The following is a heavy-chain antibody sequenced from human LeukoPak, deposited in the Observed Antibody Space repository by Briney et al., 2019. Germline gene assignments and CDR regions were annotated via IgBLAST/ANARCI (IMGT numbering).Heavy chain of an antibody. CDR3: TTELYCSSTTCPLTFDT. Sequence: GGSLRLSCASSSFTFSKTWTSWVRQAPGKGLEWVGRVKSENEGGTTEYAAPVKGRFTISRDDPKKTVSLQMNSLKTEDTAMYFCTTELYCSSTTCPLTFDTWGQGTLVTVSS. V-gene: IGHV3-15*01. CDR1: SFTFSKTW. CDR2: VKSENEGGTT. J-gene: IGHJ4*02. D-gene: IGHD2-2*01.